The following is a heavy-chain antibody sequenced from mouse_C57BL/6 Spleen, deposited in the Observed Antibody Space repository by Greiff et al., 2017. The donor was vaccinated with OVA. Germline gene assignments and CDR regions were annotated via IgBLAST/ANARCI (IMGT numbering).Heavy chain of an antibody. J-gene: IGHJ3*01. CDR2: IDPETGGT. Sequence: VKLQESGAELVRPGASVTLSCKASGYTFTDYEMHWVKQTPVHGLEWIGAIDPETGGTAYNQKFKGKAILTADKSSSTAYMELRSLTSEDSAVYYCLDGSWFAYWGQGTLVTVSA. V-gene: IGHV1-15*01. D-gene: IGHD2-3*01. CDR3: LDGSWFAY. CDR1: GYTFTDYE.